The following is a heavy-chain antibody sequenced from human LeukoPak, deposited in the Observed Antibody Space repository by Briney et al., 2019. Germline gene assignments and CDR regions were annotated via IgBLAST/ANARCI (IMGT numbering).Heavy chain of an antibody. J-gene: IGHJ6*02. D-gene: IGHD1-7*01. CDR2: IYHSGST. V-gene: IGHV4-30-2*01. CDR1: GGSISSGGYS. CDR3: AKSTGTTHYYGMDV. Sequence: SSETLSLTCAVSGGSISSGGYSWSWIRQPPGKGLEWIGYIYHSGSTYYNPSLKSRVTISVDRSKNQFSLKLCSVTAADTAVYYCAKSTGTTHYYGMDVWGQGTTVTVSS.